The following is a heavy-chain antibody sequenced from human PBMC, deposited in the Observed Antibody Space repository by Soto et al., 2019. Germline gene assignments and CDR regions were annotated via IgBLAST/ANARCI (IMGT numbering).Heavy chain of an antibody. CDR3: ARSAPPIDY. J-gene: IGHJ4*02. V-gene: IGHV1-3*01. Sequence: QVQLVQSGAEVKKPGASVKVSCKASGYTFTSYAMHWVRQAPGQRLEWMGWINAGNGNTKQSQKFQGRVTITGDTSASTAYMELSSLRSEDTAVYYCARSAPPIDYWGQGTLVTVSS. CDR2: INAGNGNT. CDR1: GYTFTSYA.